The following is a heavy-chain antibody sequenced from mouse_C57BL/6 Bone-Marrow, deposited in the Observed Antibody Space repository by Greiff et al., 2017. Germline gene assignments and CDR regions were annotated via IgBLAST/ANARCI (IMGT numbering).Heavy chain of an antibody. Sequence: VQLQQSGTVLARPGASVKMSCKTSGYTFTSYWMHWVKQRPGQGLEWIGAIYPGNSDTSYNQKFKGKAKLTAVTSASTAYMELSSLTNEDSAVYYCTTTVVARAYYYAMDYWGQGTSVTVSS. CDR2: IYPGNSDT. CDR1: GYTFTSYW. D-gene: IGHD1-1*01. J-gene: IGHJ4*01. CDR3: TTTVVARAYYYAMDY. V-gene: IGHV1-5*01.